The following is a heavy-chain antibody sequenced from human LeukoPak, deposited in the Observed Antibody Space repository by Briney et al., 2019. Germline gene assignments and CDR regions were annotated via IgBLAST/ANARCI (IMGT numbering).Heavy chain of an antibody. CDR3: AKESGELGMRYFDY. J-gene: IGHJ4*02. CDR1: GFTFSSYW. Sequence: GGSLRLSCAASGFTFSSYWMSWVRQAPGKGLEWVAVIWYDGSNKYYADSVKGRFTISRDNSKNTLYLQMNSLRAEDTAVYYCAKESGELGMRYFDYWGQGTLVTVSS. D-gene: IGHD1-26*01. V-gene: IGHV3-33*06. CDR2: IWYDGSNK.